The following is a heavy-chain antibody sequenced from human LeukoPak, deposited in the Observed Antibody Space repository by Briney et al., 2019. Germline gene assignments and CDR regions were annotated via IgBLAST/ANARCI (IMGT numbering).Heavy chain of an antibody. D-gene: IGHD2-15*01. CDR2: IYPGDSDT. CDR1: GYTFTSYW. Sequence: PGESLKISCKGSGYTFTSYWIGWVRQMPGKGLEWMGIIYPGDSDTRYSPSLQGQVTISADKSISTAYLQWSSLKASDTAMYYCARVMVVTPGSKGPRIPSNGGFRYFQHWGQGTLVTVSS. J-gene: IGHJ1*01. V-gene: IGHV5-51*03. CDR3: ARVMVVTPGSKGPRIPSNGGFRYFQH.